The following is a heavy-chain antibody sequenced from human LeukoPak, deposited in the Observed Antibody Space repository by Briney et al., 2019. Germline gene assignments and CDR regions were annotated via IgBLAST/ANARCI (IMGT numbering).Heavy chain of an antibody. V-gene: IGHV1-8*01. CDR3: ARVARYYDSSGYYPPDY. D-gene: IGHD3-22*01. CDR1: GYTFTSYD. CDR2: MNPNSGNT. Sequence: ASVKVSCKASGYTFTSYDINWVRQATGQGLEWMGWMNPNSGNTGYAQKFQGRVTMTRNTSISTAYMELSSLRSEDTAVYYCARVARYYDSSGYYPPDYWGQGTLVTVSS. J-gene: IGHJ4*02.